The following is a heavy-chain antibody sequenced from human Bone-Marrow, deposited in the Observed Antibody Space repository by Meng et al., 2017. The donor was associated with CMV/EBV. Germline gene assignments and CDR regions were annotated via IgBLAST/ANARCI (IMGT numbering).Heavy chain of an antibody. V-gene: IGHV3-30*02. D-gene: IGHD2-2*01. CDR2: IHYDGSSA. CDR1: GITFSSYG. J-gene: IGHJ4*02. CDR3: AKGARRGYCSSTSCLPFGY. Sequence: GGSLRLSCAASGITFSSYGMHWVRQAPGKGLECVAFIHYDGSSASYADFVKGRFTISRANSKKTLYLQMSSLRTEDTAVYYCAKGARRGYCSSTSCLPFGYWGQGTLVTVSS.